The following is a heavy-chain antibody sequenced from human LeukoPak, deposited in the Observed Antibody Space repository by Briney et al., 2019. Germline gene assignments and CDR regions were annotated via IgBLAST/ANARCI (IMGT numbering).Heavy chain of an antibody. CDR1: GFTFSSYS. CDR3: ARANYDI. D-gene: IGHD3-9*01. CDR2: VNQDESQK. Sequence: GGSLRLSCAASGFTFSSYSMSWVRQAPGKGLEWVANVNQDESQKYYVDSVKGRFTISKDNAKNSLNLQMNSLRAEDTGVYYCARANYDIRGQGTLVTVSS. V-gene: IGHV3-7*01. J-gene: IGHJ1*01.